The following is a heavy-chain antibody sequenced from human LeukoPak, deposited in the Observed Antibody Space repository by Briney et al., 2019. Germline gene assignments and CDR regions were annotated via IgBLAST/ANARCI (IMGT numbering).Heavy chain of an antibody. CDR1: GFTFSSHG. CDR3: ARAGEGTTVPFDY. Sequence: PGGSLRLSCAASGFTFSSHGMHWVRQAPGKGLEWVAVIWYDGINKYYADSVKGRFTISRDNSKNTLYLQMNSLRAEDTAVYYCARAGEGTTVPFDYWGQGTLVTVSS. J-gene: IGHJ4*02. V-gene: IGHV3-33*01. D-gene: IGHD4-17*01. CDR2: IWYDGINK.